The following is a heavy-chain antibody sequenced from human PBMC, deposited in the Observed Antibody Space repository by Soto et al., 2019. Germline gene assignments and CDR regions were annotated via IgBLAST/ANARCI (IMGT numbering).Heavy chain of an antibody. CDR1: GYSFTSYW. CDR3: AIPAPYYYDSSLLLGDDFDI. J-gene: IGHJ3*02. CDR2: IYPGDSDT. V-gene: IGHV5-51*01. Sequence: PGESLKISCKGSGYSFTSYWIGWVRQMPGKGLEWMGIIYPGDSDTRYSPSFQGQVTISADKSISTAYLQWSSLKASDTAMYYCAIPAPYYYDSSLLLGDDFDIWGQGTMVTVSS. D-gene: IGHD3-22*01.